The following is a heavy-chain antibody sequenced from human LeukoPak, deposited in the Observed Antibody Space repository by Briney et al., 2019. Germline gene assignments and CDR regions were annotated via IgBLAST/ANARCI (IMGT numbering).Heavy chain of an antibody. J-gene: IGHJ4*01. CDR2: ISSSSSYI. V-gene: IGHV3-21*01. D-gene: IGHD3-3*01. CDR3: ARGWTTIFGVVTIGDYFDY. CDR1: GFTFSSYS. Sequence: GGSLRLSCAASGFTFSSYSMNWVRQAPGKGLEWVSSISSSSSYIYYADSVKGRFTISRDNAKNSLYLQMNSLRAEDTAVYYCARGWTTIFGVVTIGDYFDYWGHGTLVTVSS.